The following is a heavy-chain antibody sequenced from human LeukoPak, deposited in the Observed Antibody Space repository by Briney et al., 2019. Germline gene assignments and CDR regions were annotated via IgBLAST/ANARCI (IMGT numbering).Heavy chain of an antibody. D-gene: IGHD3-16*02. Sequence: SETLSLTCAVYGVSFSGYYWSWIRQPPGKGLEWIGEINHSGSTNYNPSLKSRVTISVDTSKNQFSLKVSSVTAADTAVYYCASLMDLSSYYYYGVDVWGKGTTVTVSS. CDR1: GVSFSGYY. CDR2: INHSGST. J-gene: IGHJ6*04. V-gene: IGHV4-34*01. CDR3: ASLMDLSSYYYYGVDV.